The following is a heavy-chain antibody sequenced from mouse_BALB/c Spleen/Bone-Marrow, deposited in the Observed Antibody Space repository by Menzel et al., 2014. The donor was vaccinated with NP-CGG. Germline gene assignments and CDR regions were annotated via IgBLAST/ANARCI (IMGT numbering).Heavy chain of an antibody. CDR3: RRGGNCEDFDY. D-gene: IGHD4-1*01. V-gene: IGHV5-17*02. Sequence: EVKLVESGGGLVKPGGSRKLSCAASGFTFSSFGMHWVRQAPEKGLEWVAYISSGSSTIYYADTVKGRFTISRDNPKNAPFLQMTSIRYEDTAMYYCRRGGNCEDFDYWGQGTTVTVSS. CDR2: ISSGSSTI. J-gene: IGHJ2*01. CDR1: GFTFSSFG.